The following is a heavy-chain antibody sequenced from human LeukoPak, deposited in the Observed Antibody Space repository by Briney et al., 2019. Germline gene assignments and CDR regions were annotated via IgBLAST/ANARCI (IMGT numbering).Heavy chain of an antibody. D-gene: IGHD2-15*01. CDR2: ISDSGRTI. V-gene: IGHV3-11*01. Sequence: PGGSLRLSCAASGFTFSDYYMSWIRQAPGKGLEWVSHISDSGRTIYYADSVKGRFTISRDNSKNTLYLQMDSLRAEDTAVYYCAKGGYAPVDYWGQGTLVTVSS. CDR3: AKGGYAPVDY. J-gene: IGHJ4*02. CDR1: GFTFSDYY.